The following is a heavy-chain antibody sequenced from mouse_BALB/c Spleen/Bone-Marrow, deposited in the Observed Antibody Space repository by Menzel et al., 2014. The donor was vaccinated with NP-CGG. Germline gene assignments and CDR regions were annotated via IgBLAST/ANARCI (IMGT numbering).Heavy chain of an antibody. Sequence: EVQRVESGGGLVQPGGSRKLSCAASGFTFSSFGMHWVRQAPERALEWVAYISSGSSTIFYADTVKGRFTISRDNPKNTLFLQMTSLRSEDTAMYYCARGGNWEDFDYWGQGTTLTVSS. CDR1: GFTFSSFG. D-gene: IGHD4-1*01. V-gene: IGHV5-17*02. J-gene: IGHJ2*01. CDR2: ISSGSSTI. CDR3: ARGGNWEDFDY.